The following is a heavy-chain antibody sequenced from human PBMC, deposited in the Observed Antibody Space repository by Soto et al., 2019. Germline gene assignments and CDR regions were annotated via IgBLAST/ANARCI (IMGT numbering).Heavy chain of an antibody. CDR1: GFTFSSYA. CDR3: AKYVSMVLGGMDV. J-gene: IGHJ6*02. V-gene: IGHV3-23*01. Sequence: PGGSLRLSCAGSGFTFSSYAMSWVRQAPGKGLEWVSAIISGGSTYYADSVKGRFTISRDNSKNTLYLQMNSLRAEDTAIYYCAKYVSMVLGGMDVWGQGTTVTVSS. CDR2: IISGGST. D-gene: IGHD3-10*01.